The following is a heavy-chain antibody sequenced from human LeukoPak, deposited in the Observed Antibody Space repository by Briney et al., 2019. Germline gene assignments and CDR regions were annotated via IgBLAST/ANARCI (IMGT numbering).Heavy chain of an antibody. CDR3: ARDSDGVGFYYYYMDV. D-gene: IGHD2-8*02. CDR1: GFTFSSYR. CDR2: IKQDGSEK. V-gene: IGHV3-7*01. Sequence: GGSLRLSCAASGFTFSSYRMSWVRQAPGKGLEWVANIKQDGSEKYYVDSVKGRFTISRDNAKNSLYLQMNSLRAEDTAVYYCARDSDGVGFYYYYMDVWGKGTTVTVSS. J-gene: IGHJ6*03.